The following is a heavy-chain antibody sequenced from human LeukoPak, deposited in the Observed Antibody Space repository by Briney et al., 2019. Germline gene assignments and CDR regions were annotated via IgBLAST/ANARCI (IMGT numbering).Heavy chain of an antibody. D-gene: IGHD6-13*01. CDR1: GFTFSDYY. CDR3: AKRGSNWYWYFDL. V-gene: IGHV3-23*01. J-gene: IGHJ2*01. Sequence: GGSLRLSCAASGFTFSDYYMSWIRQAPGKGLEWVSGISGSGGGTDYADSVKGRFTISRDNSKNTLYLQMNSLRVEDTAVYYCAKRGSNWYWYFDLWGRGTLVTVSS. CDR2: ISGSGGGT.